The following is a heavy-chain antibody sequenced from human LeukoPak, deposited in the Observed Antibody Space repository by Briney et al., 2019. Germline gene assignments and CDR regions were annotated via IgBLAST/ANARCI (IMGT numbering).Heavy chain of an antibody. D-gene: IGHD3-16*01. Sequence: SETLSLTCAIYDESFSGYLSDSYWSWVRRPPGKVLEWIGEIDRHGNTNYSPSLKSRVTISIQTSKSQFSLNLDSVTDADTAVYYCARRLGGNYPYYYWGRGTPVTVSS. CDR2: IDRHGNT. V-gene: IGHV4-34*01. CDR1: DESFSGYLSDSY. J-gene: IGHJ4*02. CDR3: ARRLGGNYPYYY.